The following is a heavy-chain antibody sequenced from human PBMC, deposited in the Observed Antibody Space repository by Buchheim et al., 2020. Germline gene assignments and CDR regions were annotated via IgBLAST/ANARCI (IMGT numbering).Heavy chain of an antibody. CDR1: GFTFNTYW. CDR3: ARGWMPGGRFGH. D-gene: IGHD2-15*01. J-gene: IGHJ5*02. Sequence: EVQLVESGGGLVQPGGYLRLSCAASGFTFNTYWMSWVRQAPGKGLEWVAKIKEDGSAIQYVDSEKGRCTISRDNAKNSLYLQMNSLRAEDTAVYYCARGWMPGGRFGHWGQGTL. CDR2: IKEDGSAI. V-gene: IGHV3-7*05.